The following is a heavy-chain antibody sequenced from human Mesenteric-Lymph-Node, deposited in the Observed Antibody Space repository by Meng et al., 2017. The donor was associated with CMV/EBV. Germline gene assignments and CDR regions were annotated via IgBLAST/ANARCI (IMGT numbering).Heavy chain of an antibody. CDR1: GYSFTTHY. CDR2: INPNGGAA. V-gene: IGHV1-8*03. CDR3: ARRAIGGYYGMDV. Sequence: ASVKVSCKASGYSFTTHYINWVRQAPGQGLEWMGMINPNGGAAGYAQKFLGRVTITRNTSISTAYMELSSLRSEDTAVYYCARRAIGGYYGMDVWGQGTTVTVSS. J-gene: IGHJ6*02. D-gene: IGHD3-16*01.